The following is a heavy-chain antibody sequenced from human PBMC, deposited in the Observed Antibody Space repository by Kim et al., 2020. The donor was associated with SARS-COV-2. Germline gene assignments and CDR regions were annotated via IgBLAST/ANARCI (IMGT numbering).Heavy chain of an antibody. J-gene: IGHJ4*02. CDR1: GFTFSSYA. CDR2: ISYDGSNK. V-gene: IGHV3-30*04. CDR3: ARESLDYAFDY. D-gene: IGHD4-17*01. Sequence: GGSLRLSCAASGFTFSSYAMHWVRQAPGKGLEWVAVISYDGSNKYYVDSVKGRFTISRDNSKNTLYLQMNSLRAEDTAVYYCARESLDYAFDYWGQGTLVTVSS.